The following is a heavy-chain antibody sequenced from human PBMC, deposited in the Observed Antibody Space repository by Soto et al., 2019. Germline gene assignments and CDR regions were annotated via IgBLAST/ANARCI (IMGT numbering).Heavy chain of an antibody. CDR3: ARRDGYKIDY. CDR2: IYPGDSDI. Sequence: GESLKISCNVSGYSFPNYWIGWVRQMPGKGLEWMGIIYPGDSDIRYSPSFQGQVTISADKSINTAYLQWRSLKASDTAMYYCARRDGYKIDYWGQGTLVTVSS. J-gene: IGHJ4*02. V-gene: IGHV5-51*01. D-gene: IGHD5-12*01. CDR1: GYSFPNYW.